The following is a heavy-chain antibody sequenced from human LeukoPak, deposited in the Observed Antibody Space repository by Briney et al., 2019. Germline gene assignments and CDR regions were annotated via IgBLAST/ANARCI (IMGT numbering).Heavy chain of an antibody. CDR2: INSDGSST. CDR1: GFTFSSYW. D-gene: IGHD3-22*01. Sequence: GGSLRLSCAASGFTFSSYWMHWVRQAPGKGLVWVSRINSDGSSTSYADSVKGRFTISRDNAKNTLYLQMNSLRAEDTAVYYCAREQPSFYYDSSGYDYWGQGTLVTVSS. V-gene: IGHV3-74*01. J-gene: IGHJ4*02. CDR3: AREQPSFYYDSSGYDY.